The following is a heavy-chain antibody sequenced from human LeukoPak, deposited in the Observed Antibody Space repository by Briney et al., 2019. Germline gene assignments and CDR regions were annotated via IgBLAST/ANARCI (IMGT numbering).Heavy chain of an antibody. Sequence: GGSLRLSCAASGFTLSTYGMHWVRQAPGKGLEWVAFIRYDGSNKYYTDSVEGRFTISRDNSKNTLYLQMSSLRAEDTAVYYCAKDSHYSYGYYFDYWGQGTLVTVSS. CDR1: GFTLSTYG. CDR2: IRYDGSNK. V-gene: IGHV3-30*02. J-gene: IGHJ4*02. D-gene: IGHD5-18*01. CDR3: AKDSHYSYGYYFDY.